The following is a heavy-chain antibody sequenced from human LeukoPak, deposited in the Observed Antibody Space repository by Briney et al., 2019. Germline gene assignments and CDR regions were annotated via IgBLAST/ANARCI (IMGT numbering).Heavy chain of an antibody. CDR1: GFTFSSYW. CDR3: AKPLQGVAVAGPDRPIDYYMDV. V-gene: IGHV3-7*01. Sequence: SGGSLRLSCAASGFTFSSYWMSWVRQAPGKGLEWVANIKQDGSEKYYVDSVKGRFTISRDNAKNSLYLQMNSLRAEDTAVYYCAKPLQGVAVAGPDRPIDYYMDVWGKGTTVTVSS. D-gene: IGHD6-19*01. CDR2: IKQDGSEK. J-gene: IGHJ6*03.